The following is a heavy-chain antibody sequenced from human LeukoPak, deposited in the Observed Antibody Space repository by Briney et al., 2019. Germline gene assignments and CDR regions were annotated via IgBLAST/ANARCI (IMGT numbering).Heavy chain of an antibody. CDR1: GFTFSSYN. CDR2: ISSSSSYI. J-gene: IGHJ4*02. Sequence: GGSLRLSCAASGFTFSSYNMNWVRQAPGKGLEWVSLISSSSSYIYFADSVKGRCTISRDNAKNSLYLQMHSLRAEDTAVYYCARGQMMVRGTIDYWGQGTLVTVSS. V-gene: IGHV3-21*06. D-gene: IGHD3-10*01. CDR3: ARGQMMVRGTIDY.